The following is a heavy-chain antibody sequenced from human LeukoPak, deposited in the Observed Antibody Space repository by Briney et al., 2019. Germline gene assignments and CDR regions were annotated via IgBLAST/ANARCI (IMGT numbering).Heavy chain of an antibody. J-gene: IGHJ4*02. CDR1: GASTTSTNW. CDR3: SRENGAFSPFGY. CDR2: VSLSGLT. Sequence: PSGTLSLTCGLSGASTTSTNWWSWVRQPPGQGLEWIGEVSLSGLTNYNPSLSSRVIMALDTSKNHLSLNLTSVTAADTAVYYCSRENGAFSPFGYWGQGTLVTVPS. D-gene: IGHD2-8*01. V-gene: IGHV4-4*02.